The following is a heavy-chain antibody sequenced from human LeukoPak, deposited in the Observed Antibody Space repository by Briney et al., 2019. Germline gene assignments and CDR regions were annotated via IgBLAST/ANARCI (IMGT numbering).Heavy chain of an antibody. V-gene: IGHV3-23*01. D-gene: IGHD6-19*01. J-gene: IGHJ3*02. CDR1: GFTFISYA. Sequence: GASLRLSCAASGFTFISYAISWVRQAPGKGLEFVSSIRVSGGSTYYAYSVKGRSTISREHSTHSLYLQKNSLRAEDTAVYYCAKDLPLLRGCGYGTERDDAFDIWGQGTMVTVSS. CDR3: AKDLPLLRGCGYGTERDDAFDI. CDR2: IRVSGGST.